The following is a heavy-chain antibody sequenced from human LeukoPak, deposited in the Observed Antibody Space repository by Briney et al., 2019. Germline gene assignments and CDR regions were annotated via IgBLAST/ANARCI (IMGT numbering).Heavy chain of an antibody. CDR3: ARSGYYYGSGSYGPNWFDP. J-gene: IGHJ5*02. D-gene: IGHD3-10*01. V-gene: IGHV4-34*01. CDR2: INHSGST. Sequence: SETLSLTCTVSGGSISSYYWSWIRQPPGKGLEWIGEINHSGSTNYNPSLKSRVTISVDTSKNQFSLKLSSVTAADTAVYYCARSGYYYGSGSYGPNWFDPWGQGTLVTVSS. CDR1: GGSISSYY.